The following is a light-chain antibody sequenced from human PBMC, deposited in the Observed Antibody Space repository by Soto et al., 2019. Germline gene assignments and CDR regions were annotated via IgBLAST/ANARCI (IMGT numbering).Light chain of an antibody. CDR1: QSVNHN. CDR3: QHYNSYSEA. J-gene: IGKJ1*01. CDR2: DAS. Sequence: DRVMTQSPDTLSASPGEGVSLSCRASQSVNHNLAWYLQKPGQAPRLLIYDASKRATGIPSRFSGSGSGTEFTLTISSLQPDDFATYYCQHYNSYSEAFGQGTKVDIK. V-gene: IGKV3D-15*01.